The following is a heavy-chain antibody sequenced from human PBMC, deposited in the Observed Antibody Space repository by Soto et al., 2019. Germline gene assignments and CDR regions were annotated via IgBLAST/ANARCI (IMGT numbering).Heavy chain of an antibody. CDR1: GFTFNSYS. CDR2: ISSHSNYK. J-gene: IGHJ5*01. D-gene: IGHD3-22*01. Sequence: GGSLRLSCAASGFTFNSYSMYWVRQAPGKGLEWVASISSHSNYKYYADSVKGRFTISRDNAKNSLFLQMDSLRVEDTAVYYSAGYHSAGSDYYSFDNWGQGTLVTVSS. V-gene: IGHV3-21*01. CDR3: AGYHSAGSDYYSFDN.